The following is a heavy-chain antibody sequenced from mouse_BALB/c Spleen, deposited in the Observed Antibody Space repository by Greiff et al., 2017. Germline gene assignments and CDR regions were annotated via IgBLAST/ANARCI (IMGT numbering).Heavy chain of an antibody. CDR3: ARFPRGYAMDY. CDR2: ISSGSSTI. V-gene: IGHV5-17*02. D-gene: IGHD3-3*01. J-gene: IGHJ4*01. CDR1: GFTFSSFG. Sequence: EVKVVESGGGLVQPGGSRKLSCAASGFTFSSFGMHWVRQAPEKGLEWVAYISSGSSTIYYADTVQGRFTISRDNPKNTLFLHMTSLRSEDTAMYYCARFPRGYAMDYWGQGTSVTVSS.